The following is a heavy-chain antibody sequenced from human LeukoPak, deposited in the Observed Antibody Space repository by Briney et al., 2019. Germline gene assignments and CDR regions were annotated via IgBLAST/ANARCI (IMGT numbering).Heavy chain of an antibody. Sequence: GSLRVFCSAPVFTFSSYDMHWVRQATGKSLELGSAICSSGDTYYPGSVKGRFTISRENAKNSSYLQMNSLRAEDTAVYFCARVAYYRVTADQVTDAFDVWGHGTVVTVSS. CDR3: ARVAYYRVTADQVTDAFDV. V-gene: IGHV3-13*01. D-gene: IGHD2-21*02. CDR2: ICSSGDT. J-gene: IGHJ3*01. CDR1: VFTFSSYD.